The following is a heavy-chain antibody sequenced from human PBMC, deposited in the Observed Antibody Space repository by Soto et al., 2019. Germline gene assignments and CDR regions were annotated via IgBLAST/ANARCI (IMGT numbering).Heavy chain of an antibody. CDR3: ARRYTDINMAGTLDY. V-gene: IGHV4-34*01. D-gene: IGHD6-19*01. J-gene: IGHJ4*02. CDR1: GESFSGYY. Sequence: SETLSLTCAVYGESFSGYYWSWIRQPPGKGLEWIGEINHSGTTNYNPSLKSRVTISADTSKNQFSLKLGPVTAADTAVYFCARRYTDINMAGTLDYWGQGTLVTVSS. CDR2: INHSGTT.